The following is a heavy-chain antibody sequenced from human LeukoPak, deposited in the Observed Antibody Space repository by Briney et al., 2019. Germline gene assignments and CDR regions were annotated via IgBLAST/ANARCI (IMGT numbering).Heavy chain of an antibody. D-gene: IGHD3-9*01. Sequence: GGSLRLSCAASGFILGSYAMTWIRQAPGKGLEWVTGISGSGDNTYYADSVKGRFTISRDNSKNTSYLQMNSLRAEDTAVYYCAEGDASPVHLLTGRWGRGTLVTVSS. V-gene: IGHV3-23*01. CDR1: GFILGSYA. J-gene: IGHJ4*02. CDR2: ISGSGDNT. CDR3: AEGDASPVHLLTGR.